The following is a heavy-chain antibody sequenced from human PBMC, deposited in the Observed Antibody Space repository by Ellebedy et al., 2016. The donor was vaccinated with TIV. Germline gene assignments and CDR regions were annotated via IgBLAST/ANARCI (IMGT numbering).Heavy chain of an antibody. V-gene: IGHV3-33*01. D-gene: IGHD2-2*01. CDR1: GFTFSSYG. CDR2: IWYDGSNK. CDR3: ARDRQYECTSCYGMDV. Sequence: PGESLKISCAASGFTFSSYGMHWVRQAPGKGLEWVAVIWYDGSNKYYADSVKGRFTISRDNSKNTLYLQMNSLRAEDTAVYYCARDRQYECTSCYGMDVWGQGTTVTVSS. J-gene: IGHJ6*02.